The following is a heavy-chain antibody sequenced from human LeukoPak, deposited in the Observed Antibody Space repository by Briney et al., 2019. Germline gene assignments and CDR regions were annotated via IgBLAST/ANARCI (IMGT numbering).Heavy chain of an antibody. J-gene: IGHJ4*02. D-gene: IGHD5-12*01. Sequence: GGSLRLSCAASGFTFSSYWMSWVRQAPGKGLECVANIKKDGSEKYYVDSVKGRFTISRDNAKNSLYLQMNSLRAEDTAVYYCARDKDIVATGCFDYWGQGTLVTVSS. CDR1: GFTFSSYW. CDR3: ARDKDIVATGCFDY. V-gene: IGHV3-7*05. CDR2: IKKDGSEK.